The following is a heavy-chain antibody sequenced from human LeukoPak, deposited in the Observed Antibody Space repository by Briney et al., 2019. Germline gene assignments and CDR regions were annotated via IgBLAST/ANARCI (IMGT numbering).Heavy chain of an antibody. D-gene: IGHD4/OR15-4a*01. CDR2: ISSSGTTI. CDR1: GFTFSDHY. J-gene: IGHJ3*02. CDR3: ARAPPEGFVPGASSEYAFDI. Sequence: GGSLRLSCAASGFTFSDHYMSWMRQAPGKGLEWVSYISSSGTTIYYGDSVKGRFTISRDNAESALYLPVNSLTVDDTAVYYCARAPPEGFVPGASSEYAFDIWGQGTMVTVSS. V-gene: IGHV3-11*04.